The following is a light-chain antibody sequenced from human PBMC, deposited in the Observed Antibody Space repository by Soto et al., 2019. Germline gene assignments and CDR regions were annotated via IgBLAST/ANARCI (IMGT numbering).Light chain of an antibody. V-gene: IGKV3-20*01. CDR1: QSVRSER. CDR2: DAS. CDR3: QEYDGAPTVT. J-gene: IGKJ5*01. Sequence: EIVFTQSPDTLSLSPGERATLSCRASQSVRSERLAWYQQKPGQAPRLVIFDASTRANGIPERFSGSGSGTHLTLTITSLEPEDFAVYYCQEYDGAPTVTFGLGTRLEIK.